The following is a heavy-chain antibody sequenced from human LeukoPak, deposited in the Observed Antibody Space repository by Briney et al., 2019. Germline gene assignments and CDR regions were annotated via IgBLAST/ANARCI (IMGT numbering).Heavy chain of an antibody. J-gene: IGHJ4*02. Sequence: LTGGSLRLSCAASGFTFSSYWMSWVRQAPGKGLEWVANIKQDESEKYYVDSVKGRFTISRDNAKNSLYLQMNSLRVEDTAVYYCAKLAKYFYGSETYYFFEHWGQGTPVTASS. V-gene: IGHV3-7*01. CDR1: GFTFSSYW. CDR2: IKQDESEK. CDR3: AKLAKYFYGSETYYFFEH. D-gene: IGHD3-10*01.